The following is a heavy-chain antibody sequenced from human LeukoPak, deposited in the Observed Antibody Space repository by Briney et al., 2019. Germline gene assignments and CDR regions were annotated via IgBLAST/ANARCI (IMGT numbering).Heavy chain of an antibody. CDR2: VHHSGVT. D-gene: IGHD1-14*01. V-gene: IGHV4-31*03. CDR1: GDSIVRGDYY. J-gene: IGHJ5*01. CDR3: ARGANHPFGP. Sequence: SETLSLTCTVSGDSIVRGDYYWSWLRQHPGKGLEWVGYVHHSGVTRYSSSLKSRVDLSADATKGQFSLKMISLTAADTAVYFCARGANHPFGPWGQGTLVTVSS.